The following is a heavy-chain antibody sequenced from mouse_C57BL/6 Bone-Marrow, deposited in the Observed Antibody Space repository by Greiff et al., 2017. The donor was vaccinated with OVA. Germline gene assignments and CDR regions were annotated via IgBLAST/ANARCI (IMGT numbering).Heavy chain of an antibody. V-gene: IGHV1-22*01. CDR1: GYTFTDYN. D-gene: IGHD3-2*02. Sequence: VQLKESGPELVKPGASVKLSCKASGYTFTDYNMHWVKQSHGKSLEWIGYINPNNGGTSYNQKFKGKATLTVNKSSSTAYMELRSLTSEDSAVYYCASRTAQATDYWGQGTTLTVSS. J-gene: IGHJ2*01. CDR2: INPNNGGT. CDR3: ASRTAQATDY.